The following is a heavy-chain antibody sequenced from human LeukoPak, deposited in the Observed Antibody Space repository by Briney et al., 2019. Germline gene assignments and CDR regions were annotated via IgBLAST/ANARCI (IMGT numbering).Heavy chain of an antibody. V-gene: IGHV3-7*01. CDR2: IKQDGSEK. CDR1: GFTFSSYW. D-gene: IGHD3-22*01. CDR3: ARDPPYYYDSSGYRDWYFDL. J-gene: IGHJ2*01. Sequence: GGSLRLSCAASGFTFSSYWMSWVRQAPGKGLEWVANIKQDGSEKYYVDSVKGRFTISRDNAKNSLYLQMNSLRAEDTAVYYCARDPPYYYDSSGYRDWYFDLWGRGTLVTVFS.